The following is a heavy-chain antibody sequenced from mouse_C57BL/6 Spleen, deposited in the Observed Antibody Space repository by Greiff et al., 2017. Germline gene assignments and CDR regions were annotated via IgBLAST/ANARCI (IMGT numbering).Heavy chain of an antibody. CDR1: GYTFTDYE. CDR3: TRERNAMDY. V-gene: IGHV1-15*01. Sequence: QVQLQQSGAELVRPGASVTLSCKASGYTFTDYEMHWVKQTPVHGLEWIGAIDPETGGTAYNQKFKGKAILTADKSSSTAYLELRSLTSEDSAVYYCTRERNAMDYWGQGTSVTVSS. CDR2: IDPETGGT. J-gene: IGHJ4*01.